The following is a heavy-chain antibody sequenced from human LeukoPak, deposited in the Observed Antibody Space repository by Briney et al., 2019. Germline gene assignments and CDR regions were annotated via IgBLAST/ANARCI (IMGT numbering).Heavy chain of an antibody. J-gene: IGHJ4*02. Sequence: SETLSLTCTVSGGSISSYYWSWIRQPPGKGLEWIGYIYYSGSTNYNPSLKSRVTISVDTSKNQFSLKLSSVTAADTAVYYCARGVVPAAEAGYFDYWGQGTLVTVSS. V-gene: IGHV4-59*12. CDR3: ARGVVPAAEAGYFDY. CDR2: IYYSGST. CDR1: GGSISSYY. D-gene: IGHD2-2*01.